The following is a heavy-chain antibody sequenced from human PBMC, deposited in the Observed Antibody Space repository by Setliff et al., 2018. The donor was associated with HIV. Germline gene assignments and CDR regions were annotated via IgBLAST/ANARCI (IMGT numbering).Heavy chain of an antibody. D-gene: IGHD3-10*01. CDR1: GFTFSSYA. CDR2: ISYDGSSSI. Sequence: GGSLRLSCAASGFTFSSYAMHWVRQAPGKGLEWVAVISYDGSSSIFYGDSVKGRFTISRDDAENSLLLHMNSLRAEDTAVYYCAREITGWFGELASAFDIWGQGTLVTVSS. CDR3: AREITGWFGELASAFDI. J-gene: IGHJ3*02. V-gene: IGHV3-30*07.